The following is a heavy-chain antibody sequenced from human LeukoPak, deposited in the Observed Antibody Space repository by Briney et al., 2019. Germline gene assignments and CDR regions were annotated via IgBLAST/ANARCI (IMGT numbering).Heavy chain of an antibody. CDR2: ISSSSSTI. J-gene: IGHJ4*02. D-gene: IGHD6-19*01. Sequence: GGSLRLSCAASGFTFSSYSMNWVRQAPGKGLEWVSYISSSSSTIYYADSVKGRFTISRDNAKNSLSLQMNSLRDDDTAVYYCATSALAVAGTDEFDFWGQGTLVTVSS. V-gene: IGHV3-48*02. CDR1: GFTFSSYS. CDR3: ATSALAVAGTDEFDF.